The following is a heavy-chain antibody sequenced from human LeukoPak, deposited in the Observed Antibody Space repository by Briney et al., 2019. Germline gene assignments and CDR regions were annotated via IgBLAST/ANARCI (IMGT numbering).Heavy chain of an antibody. V-gene: IGHV1-24*01. Sequence: ASVKVSCKVSGYTLTELSMHWVRQAPGKGLEWMGGFDPEDGETIYAQKFQGRVTMTEDTSTDTAYMELSSLRSEDTAVYYCATLPILTGQYYFDYWGQGTLVTVSS. CDR1: GYTLTELS. CDR2: FDPEDGET. CDR3: ATLPILTGQYYFDY. J-gene: IGHJ4*02. D-gene: IGHD3-9*01.